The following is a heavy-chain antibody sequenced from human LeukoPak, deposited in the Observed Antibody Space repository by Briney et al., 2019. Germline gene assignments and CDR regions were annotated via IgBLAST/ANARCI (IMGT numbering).Heavy chain of an antibody. CDR3: ARHPISNGGTNLFDP. V-gene: IGHV4-39*01. J-gene: IGHJ5*02. CDR1: GDSLSSSSYY. D-gene: IGHD3-16*01. CDR2: IYCSGST. Sequence: PSDTLSLTCTVSGDSLSSSSYYWGWLRQPPGQGLEWLGSIYCSGSTYYNPSLKSRVTISVDTSKNQHSLKLSSMTAAHPAFFCFARHPISNGGTNLFDPWGQGTLVTVSS.